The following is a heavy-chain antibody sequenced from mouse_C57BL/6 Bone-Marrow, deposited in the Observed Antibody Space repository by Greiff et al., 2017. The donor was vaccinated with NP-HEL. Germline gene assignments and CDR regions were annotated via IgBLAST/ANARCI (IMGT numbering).Heavy chain of an antibody. CDR1: GFSLSTSGMG. CDR2: IYWDDDK. CDR3: APLYYYGEEDWYFDV. D-gene: IGHD1-1*01. J-gene: IGHJ1*03. V-gene: IGHV8-12*01. Sequence: QVQLKESGPGILQSSQTLSLTCSFSGFSLSTSGMGVSWIRQPSGKGLEWLAHIYWDDDKRYNPSLKSRLTISKDTSRNQVFLKITSVDTADTATYYCAPLYYYGEEDWYFDVWGTGTTVTVSS.